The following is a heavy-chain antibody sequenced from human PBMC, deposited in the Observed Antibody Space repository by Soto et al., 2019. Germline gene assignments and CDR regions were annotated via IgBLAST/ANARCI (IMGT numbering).Heavy chain of an antibody. D-gene: IGHD6-19*01. CDR3: ARFVLAVAGTLDY. Sequence: QVQRVQSGAEVKKPGASVKVSCNASGYTFTSYGISWVRQAPGQGLEWMGWISAYNVNTNYAQKLQGRVTMTTDTSTSRAYVELRSLRSDDTAVYYCARFVLAVAGTLDYWGQGTLVTVSS. V-gene: IGHV1-18*01. CDR1: GYTFTSYG. CDR2: ISAYNVNT. J-gene: IGHJ4*02.